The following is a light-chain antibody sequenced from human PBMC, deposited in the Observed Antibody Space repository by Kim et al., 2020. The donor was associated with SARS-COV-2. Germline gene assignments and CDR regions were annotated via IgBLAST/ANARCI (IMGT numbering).Light chain of an antibody. CDR1: QRVSSNY. CDR3: YQHVTSPQT. CDR2: DAS. Sequence: PEARATLSCRASQRVSSNYLAWYQQRPGLAPRLLIYDASTRATGIPDRFSGGGSGTDFTLTISRLEPEDFALYYCYQHVTSPQTFGQGTKVDIK. V-gene: IGKV3D-20*01. J-gene: IGKJ1*01.